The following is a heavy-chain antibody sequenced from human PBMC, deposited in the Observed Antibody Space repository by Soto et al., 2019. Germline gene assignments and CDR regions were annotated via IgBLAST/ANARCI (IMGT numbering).Heavy chain of an antibody. CDR1: GYSIISVDY. Sequence: SETLSLTGTVSGYSIISVDYCSWIRQTPGKGLEWIGSISHSGTSVHNPSLRSRVTISMDTSNNTFSLKLNSPTATDTAVYYCARASGGNSRWGHWSDPWGQGTLVTVSS. CDR3: ARASGGNSRWGHWSDP. CDR2: ISHSGTS. V-gene: IGHV4-38-2*02. D-gene: IGHD2-21*02. J-gene: IGHJ5*02.